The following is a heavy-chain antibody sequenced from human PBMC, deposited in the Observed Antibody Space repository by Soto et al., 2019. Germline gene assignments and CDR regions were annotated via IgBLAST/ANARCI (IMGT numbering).Heavy chain of an antibody. CDR1: GGSISSGGYS. V-gene: IGHV4-30-2*01. CDR3: VRARITGTTFLDY. J-gene: IGHJ4*02. CDR2: IYHSGST. Sequence: SETLSLTCAVSGGSISSGGYSWSWIRQPPGKGLEWIGYIYHSGSTYYNPSLKSRVTISVDRSKNQFSLKLSSVTAADTAVYYCVRARITGTTFLDYWGQGTLVTVSS. D-gene: IGHD1-20*01.